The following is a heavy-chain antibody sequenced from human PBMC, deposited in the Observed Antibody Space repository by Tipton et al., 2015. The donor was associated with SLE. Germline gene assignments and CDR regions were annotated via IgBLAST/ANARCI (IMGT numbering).Heavy chain of an antibody. J-gene: IGHJ4*02. CDR1: GGSFSGYY. V-gene: IGHV4-34*01. Sequence: TLSLTCAVYGGSFSGYYWSWIRQTPGKGLEWIGEINHSGSTNYNPSLKSRVTILVDTSKNQFSLKLSSVTAADTAVYYCARGIKGPFDYWGQGTLVTVSS. CDR2: INHSGST. CDR3: ARGIKGPFDY.